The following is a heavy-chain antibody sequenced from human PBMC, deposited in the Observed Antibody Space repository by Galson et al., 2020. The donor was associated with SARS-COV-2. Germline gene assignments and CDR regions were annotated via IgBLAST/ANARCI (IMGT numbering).Heavy chain of an antibody. D-gene: IGHD3-10*01. CDR2: ITIGGTT. Sequence: SETLSLTCAVYGASFRGYSWTWIRQSPGKGLEWIGEITIGGTTNYSPSLKSRVNLSVDTSKNQFSLNLRSVTAADTALYYCARGHRGVVPSPVLGLGPYYSFYYMDVWAKGTTVTVSS. J-gene: IGHJ6*03. CDR1: GASFRGYS. CDR3: ARGHRGVVPSPVLGLGPYYSFYYMDV. V-gene: IGHV4-34*01.